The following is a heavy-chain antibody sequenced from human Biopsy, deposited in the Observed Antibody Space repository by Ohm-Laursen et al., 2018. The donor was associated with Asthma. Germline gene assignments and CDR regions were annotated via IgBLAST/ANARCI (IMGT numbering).Heavy chain of an antibody. V-gene: IGHV3-53*01. D-gene: IGHD3-22*01. Sequence: SPRLSCSASGFTFSDYSMTWIRQAPGKGLEWVSVIYSGGTSHTADSVRGRFTISRDYSKNTLYLQMHSLRAEDTAVYYCARGDSSNWSHYYFDYWGQGTLVTVSS. J-gene: IGHJ4*02. CDR2: IYSGGTS. CDR1: GFTFSDYS. CDR3: ARGDSSNWSHYYFDY.